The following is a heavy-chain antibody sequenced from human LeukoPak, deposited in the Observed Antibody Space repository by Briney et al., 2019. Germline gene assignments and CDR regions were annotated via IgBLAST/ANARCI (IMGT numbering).Heavy chain of an antibody. J-gene: IGHJ2*01. Sequence: GGSLRLSCAASGFTVGSNYMNWVRQAPGKGLEWVSVVYSGGSTFYAASAKGTFNISRDYSKNTLYLQMNNRRAEDTAVYYCASPSAEMTAINGWYFDVWGRGTLVTVSS. V-gene: IGHV3-66*01. CDR3: ASPSAEMTAINGWYFDV. D-gene: IGHD5-24*01. CDR2: VYSGGST. CDR1: GFTVGSNY.